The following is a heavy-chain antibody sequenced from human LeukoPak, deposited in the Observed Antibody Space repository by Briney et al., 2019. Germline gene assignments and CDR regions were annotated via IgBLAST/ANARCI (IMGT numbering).Heavy chain of an antibody. CDR3: AKDRTSYSRSGGYDLVAFDL. J-gene: IGHJ3*01. CDR2: LSGSGGAT. Sequence: GGSLRLSCAASGFTFSSYAMTWVRQAPGKGLQWVSSLSGSGGATWYAGSVKGRFTISRDNTKNVMYLQMNGLRAEDTAIYYCAKDRTSYSRSGGYDLVAFDLWGHGTVVTVSS. CDR1: GFTFSSYA. V-gene: IGHV3-23*01. D-gene: IGHD3-10*01.